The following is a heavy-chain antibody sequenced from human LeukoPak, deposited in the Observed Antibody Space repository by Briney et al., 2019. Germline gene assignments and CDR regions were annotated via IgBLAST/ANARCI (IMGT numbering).Heavy chain of an antibody. V-gene: IGHV4-38-2*01. D-gene: IGHD3-22*01. CDR2: IFHSGGI. CDR3: ARMGVSYYYDSTTYYPIAFDV. CDR1: GYSISGGYY. J-gene: IGHJ3*01. Sequence: PSGTLSLPCPLSGYSISGGYYWGWVRRSPEKGPEWVATIFHSGGIYYNPSLKSRVTLSVDTPKNQFSLKLNSVSAADTAVYYCARMGVSYYYDSTTYYPIAFDVWGQGTMVTVSS.